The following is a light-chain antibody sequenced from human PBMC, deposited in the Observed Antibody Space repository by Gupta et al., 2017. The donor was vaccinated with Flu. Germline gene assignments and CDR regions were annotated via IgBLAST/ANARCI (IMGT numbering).Light chain of an antibody. CDR1: YSDVGAYNY. V-gene: IGLV2-14*01. CDR3: STYTGSSTL. CDR2: EVN. Sequence: GSYSDVGAYNYVALYKQHPGKGPKLIIFEVNNRPSGVSTRFSGSKSGNTASLTISGLQAEDDAHYYCSTYTGSSTLFGGGTQLTVL. J-gene: IGLJ2*01.